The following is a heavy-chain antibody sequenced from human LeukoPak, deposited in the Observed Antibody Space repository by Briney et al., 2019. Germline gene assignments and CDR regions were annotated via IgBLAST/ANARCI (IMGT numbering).Heavy chain of an antibody. Sequence: SETLSLTCAVYGGSFSGYYWSWIRQPPGKGLEWIGEINHSGSTNYNPSLKSRVTISVDTSKNQFSLKLSSVTAADTAVYYCASLQITIFGVVMDVWGKGTTVTVSS. CDR1: GGSFSGYY. D-gene: IGHD3-3*01. CDR2: INHSGST. CDR3: ASLQITIFGVVMDV. V-gene: IGHV4-34*01. J-gene: IGHJ6*04.